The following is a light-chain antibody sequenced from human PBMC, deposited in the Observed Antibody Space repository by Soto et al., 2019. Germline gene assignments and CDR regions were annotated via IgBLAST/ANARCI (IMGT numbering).Light chain of an antibody. CDR1: QSILHSPNNKDS. CDR3: QQYYTTPT. J-gene: IGKJ1*01. CDR2: WAS. Sequence: IVMTQSPDSLAVSLGERATINCKSSQSILHSPNNKDSLTWYQQKPGQPPKLLISWASTRESGVPDRFSGSGCGTDFTLTISSLQAEDVAVYYCQQYYTTPTFGQGTKVEIK. V-gene: IGKV4-1*01.